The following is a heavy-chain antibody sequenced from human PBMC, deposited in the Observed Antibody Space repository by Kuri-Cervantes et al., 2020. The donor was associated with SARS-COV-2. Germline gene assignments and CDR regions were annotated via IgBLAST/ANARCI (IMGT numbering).Heavy chain of an antibody. Sequence: GGSLRLSCAASGFTFSTYWMTWARQAPGKGLEWVANIKEDGSQKNYADSVKGRFTISRDNAKNSLYLQMNSLRAEDTAVYYCAKDGYYYDSSGYYFPPCYYYGMDVWGQGTTVTVSS. CDR1: GFTFSTYW. CDR2: IKEDGSQK. CDR3: AKDGYYYDSSGYYFPPCYYYGMDV. D-gene: IGHD3-22*01. J-gene: IGHJ6*02. V-gene: IGHV3-7*01.